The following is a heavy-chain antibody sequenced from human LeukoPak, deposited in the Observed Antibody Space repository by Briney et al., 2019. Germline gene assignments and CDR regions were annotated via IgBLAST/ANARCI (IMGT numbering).Heavy chain of an antibody. J-gene: IGHJ3*02. Sequence: GGSLRLPCSASGFTFSSYAMHWVRQAPGKGLEWVAFISYDGRNKYYADSVKGRFTISRDNSKNTLFLQMNSLRAEDTAVYYCAKGYYEIHDAFDIWGQGTMVTVSS. D-gene: IGHD3-9*01. CDR1: GFTFSSYA. CDR2: ISYDGRNK. V-gene: IGHV3-30*04. CDR3: AKGYYEIHDAFDI.